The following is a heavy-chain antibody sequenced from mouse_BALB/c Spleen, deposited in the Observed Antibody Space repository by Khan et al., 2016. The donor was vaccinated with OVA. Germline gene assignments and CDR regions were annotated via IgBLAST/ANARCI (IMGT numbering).Heavy chain of an antibody. CDR1: GYTFTNYR. V-gene: IGHV9-1*02. D-gene: IGHD1-1*01. CDR2: INTYTGEP. J-gene: IGHJ1*01. CDR3: ARDSSYWYFDV. Sequence: QIQLVQSGPELKKPGETVKISCKASGYTFTNYRMNWMKQAPGKGLKWMGWINTYTGEPTYADDFKGRFAFSLETSASTAYLQINNLKNEDMATYFGARDSSYWYFDVWGAGTTVTVSS.